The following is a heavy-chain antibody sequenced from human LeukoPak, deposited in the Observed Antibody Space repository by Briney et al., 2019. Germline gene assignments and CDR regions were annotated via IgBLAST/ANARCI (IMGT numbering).Heavy chain of an antibody. Sequence: GGSLRLSCAASGLTFGNYAMSWFRQAPGKGLEWVSGITSGFTPHYADSVKGRFTISRDNSKNTFHLQMNSLRAEDTAVYYCAKDYSDSRVGDVFLEYWGQGTLVTVSS. J-gene: IGHJ4*02. CDR3: AKDYSDSRVGDVFLEY. CDR1: GLTFGNYA. D-gene: IGHD1-26*01. CDR2: ITSGFTP. V-gene: IGHV3-23*01.